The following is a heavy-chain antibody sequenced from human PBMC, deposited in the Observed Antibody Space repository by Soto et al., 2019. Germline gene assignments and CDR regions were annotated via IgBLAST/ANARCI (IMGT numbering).Heavy chain of an antibody. Sequence: QVQLVQSGAEVKKPGASVKVSCKASGYTFTSYGISWVRQAPGQGLEWMGWISAYNGNTNYAQKLQGRVTKTTDTSTSTAYMELRSLRSDDTAVYYCARDWGVGIAAAGTRFDYWGQGTLVTVSS. D-gene: IGHD6-13*01. CDR1: GYTFTSYG. CDR3: ARDWGVGIAAAGTRFDY. V-gene: IGHV1-18*01. J-gene: IGHJ4*02. CDR2: ISAYNGNT.